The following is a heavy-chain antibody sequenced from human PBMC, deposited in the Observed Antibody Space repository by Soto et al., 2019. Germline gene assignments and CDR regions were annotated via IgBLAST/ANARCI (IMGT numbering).Heavy chain of an antibody. V-gene: IGHV1-69*13. CDR2: IIPIFGTA. Sequence: SVKVSCKASGGTFSSYAISWVRQAPGQGLEWMGGIIPIFGTANYAQKFQGRVTITADESTSTAYMELSSLRSEDTAVYYCARSRYCSSTSCYIGWFDPWGQGTLVTVSS. CDR1: GGTFSSYA. J-gene: IGHJ5*02. D-gene: IGHD2-2*02. CDR3: ARSRYCSSTSCYIGWFDP.